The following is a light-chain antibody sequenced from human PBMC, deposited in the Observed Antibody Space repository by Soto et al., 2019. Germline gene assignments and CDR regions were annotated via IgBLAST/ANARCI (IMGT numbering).Light chain of an antibody. CDR3: QQYGSSPGT. Sequence: XXXGERATLSCRASQSVSSSYLAWYQQKPGQAPRLLIYGAXSRATGIPDRFSGSGSGTDFTLTISRLEPEDFAVYYCQQYGSSPGTFGQGTKVEIK. V-gene: IGKV3-20*01. CDR1: QSVSSSY. CDR2: GAX. J-gene: IGKJ1*01.